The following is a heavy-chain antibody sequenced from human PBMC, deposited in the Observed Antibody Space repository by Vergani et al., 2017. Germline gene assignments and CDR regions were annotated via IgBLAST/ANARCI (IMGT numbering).Heavy chain of an antibody. J-gene: IGHJ3*02. D-gene: IGHD4-23*01. Sequence: VQLVESGGGVVQPGRSLRLSCAASGFTFDDYAMHWVRQAPGKGLEWVSGISWNSGSIGYADSVKGRFTISRDNAKNSLYLQMNSLRAEDTALYYCAKDTTVVTPLGGDAFDIWGQGTMVTVSS. CDR2: ISWNSGSI. CDR3: AKDTTVVTPLGGDAFDI. V-gene: IGHV3-9*01. CDR1: GFTFDDYA.